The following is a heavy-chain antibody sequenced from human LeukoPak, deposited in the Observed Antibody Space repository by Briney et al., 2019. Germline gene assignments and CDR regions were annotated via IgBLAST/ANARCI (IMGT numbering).Heavy chain of an antibody. CDR2: IYYSGST. CDR3: ASRLGYSSSDTVDP. J-gene: IGHJ5*02. V-gene: IGHV4-39*01. Sequence: SETLSLTRTVSGGSISSSSYYWGWIRQPPGKGLEWIGSIYYSGSTYYNPSLKSRVTISVDTSKNQFSLKMSSVTAADTAVYYCASRLGYSSSDTVDPWGQGTLVTVSS. D-gene: IGHD6-13*01. CDR1: GGSISSSSYY.